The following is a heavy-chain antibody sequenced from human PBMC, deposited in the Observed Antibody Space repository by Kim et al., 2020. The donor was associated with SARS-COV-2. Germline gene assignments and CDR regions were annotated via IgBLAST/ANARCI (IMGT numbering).Heavy chain of an antibody. CDR2: INHSGST. V-gene: IGHV4-34*01. D-gene: IGHD3-16*01. CDR3: ARERRGMITFGGAPVRIPQGTCFDY. J-gene: IGHJ4*02. CDR1: GGSFSGYY. Sequence: SETLSLTCAVYGGSFSGYYWSWIRQPPGKGLEWIGEINHSGSTNYNPSLKSRVTISVDTSKNQFSLKLSSVTAADTAVYYCARERRGMITFGGAPVRIPQGTCFDYWGQGTLVTVSS.